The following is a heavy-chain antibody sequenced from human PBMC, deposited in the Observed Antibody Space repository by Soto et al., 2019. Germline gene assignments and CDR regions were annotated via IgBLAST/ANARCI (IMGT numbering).Heavy chain of an antibody. CDR3: ARARMVRGIIYYYGMDV. J-gene: IGHJ6*02. CDR2: IYYSGST. D-gene: IGHD3-10*01. Sequence: LCGGSISSDGNYWSWIRQHPGKGLEWIGYIYYSGSTYYNPSLKSRVTISVDTSKNQFSLKLNSVTAADTVVYYCARARMVRGIIYYYGMDVWGQGTTVTVSS. V-gene: IGHV4-31*02. CDR1: GGSISSDGNY.